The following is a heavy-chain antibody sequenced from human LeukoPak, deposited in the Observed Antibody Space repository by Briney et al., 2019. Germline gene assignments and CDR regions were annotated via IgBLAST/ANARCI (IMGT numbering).Heavy chain of an antibody. CDR3: AKNPVRLGELSLSYYFDY. CDR2: ISGSGGST. J-gene: IGHJ4*02. D-gene: IGHD3-16*02. CDR1: GFTFSSYA. Sequence: PGGSLRLSCAASGFTFSSYAMSWVRQAPGKGLEWVSAISGSGGSTYYADSVKGRFTISRDNSKNTLYLQMNSLRAEGTAVYYCAKNPVRLGELSLSYYFDYWGQGTLVTVSS. V-gene: IGHV3-23*01.